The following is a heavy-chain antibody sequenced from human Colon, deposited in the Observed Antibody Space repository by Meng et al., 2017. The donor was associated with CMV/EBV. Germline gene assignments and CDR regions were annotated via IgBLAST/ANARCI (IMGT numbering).Heavy chain of an antibody. CDR1: GFTISDRH. Sequence: GGSLRLSCEVSGFTISDRHMSWIRQAPGKGLEWVSVISGSGGTTYYADSVKGRFTISRDNSKNTLYLQMNSLRAEDTAVYYCAKDTRYSSSWTGLVDYWGQGTLVTVSS. V-gene: IGHV3-23*01. CDR3: AKDTRYSSSWTGLVDY. J-gene: IGHJ4*02. D-gene: IGHD6-13*01. CDR2: ISGSGGTT.